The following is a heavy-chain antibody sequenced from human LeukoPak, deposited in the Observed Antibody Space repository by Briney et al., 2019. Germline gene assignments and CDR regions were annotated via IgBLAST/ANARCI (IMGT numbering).Heavy chain of an antibody. Sequence: SETLSLTCTVSGGSISSSGYYWGWIRQPPGKGLEWIGSIYYSGSTYYNPSLKSRVTISVDTPKNQFSLKLSSVTAADTAVYYCARTSNSGSYYYYYGLDVWGQGTTVTVSS. CDR1: GGSISSSGYY. D-gene: IGHD1-26*01. V-gene: IGHV4-39*01. CDR2: IYYSGST. J-gene: IGHJ6*02. CDR3: ARTSNSGSYYYYYGLDV.